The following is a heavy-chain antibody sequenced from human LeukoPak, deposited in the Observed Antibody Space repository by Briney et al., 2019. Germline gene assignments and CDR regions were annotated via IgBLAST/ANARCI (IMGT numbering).Heavy chain of an antibody. V-gene: IGHV3-23*01. CDR1: GFXFSSYA. CDR3: AKKATVTAPYWYFDL. D-gene: IGHD2-21*02. Sequence: GGSLRLSCAASGFXFSSYAMSWVRQAPDKGQEWVSGVSGVNTYYADSVKGRFTISRDNSKNTLYLQMNSLRAEDTAIYYCAKKATVTAPYWYFDLWGRGTLVTVSS. CDR2: VSGVNT. J-gene: IGHJ2*01.